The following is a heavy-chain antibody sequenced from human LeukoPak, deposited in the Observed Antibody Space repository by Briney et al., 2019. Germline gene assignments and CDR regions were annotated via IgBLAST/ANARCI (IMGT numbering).Heavy chain of an antibody. Sequence: GGSLRLSCAASGFTFSSYAMSWVRQAPGKGLEWVSAISGSGGSTYYADSVKGRFTISRDNSKNTLYLQMNSLRAEDTAVYYCAKSRGTMVRGVIFPDYGMDVWGQGTTVTVSS. CDR2: ISGSGGST. J-gene: IGHJ6*02. D-gene: IGHD3-10*01. CDR3: AKSRGTMVRGVIFPDYGMDV. CDR1: GFTFSSYA. V-gene: IGHV3-23*01.